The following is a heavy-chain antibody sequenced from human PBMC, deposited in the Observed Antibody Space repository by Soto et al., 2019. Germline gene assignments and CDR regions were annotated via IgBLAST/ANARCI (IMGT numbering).Heavy chain of an antibody. CDR1: GFTFSSYS. CDR2: ISSSSSYI. Sequence: GGSLRLSCAASGFTFSSYSMNWVRQAPGKGLEWVSSISSSSSYIYYADSVKGRFTISRDNAKNSLYLQMNSLRAEDTAVYYCARDRPGGYDSVFVDAFDIWGQGTMVTVSS. CDR3: ARDRPGGYDSVFVDAFDI. D-gene: IGHD5-12*01. J-gene: IGHJ3*02. V-gene: IGHV3-21*01.